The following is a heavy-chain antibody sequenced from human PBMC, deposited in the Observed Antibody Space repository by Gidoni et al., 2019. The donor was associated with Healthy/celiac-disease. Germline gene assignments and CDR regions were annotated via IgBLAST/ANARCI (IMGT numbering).Heavy chain of an antibody. CDR3: ARVPTGVPPSPVDY. CDR1: VGSISSGGYY. Sequence: QVQLQESGPGLVKPSQTLSLTCTFSVGSISSGGYYRSWIRQHPGKGLEWIGYIYYSGSTYYNPSLKSRVTISVDTSKNQFSLKLSSVTAADTAVYYCARVPTGVPPSPVDYWGQGTLVTVSS. CDR2: IYYSGST. D-gene: IGHD7-27*01. V-gene: IGHV4-31*03. J-gene: IGHJ4*02.